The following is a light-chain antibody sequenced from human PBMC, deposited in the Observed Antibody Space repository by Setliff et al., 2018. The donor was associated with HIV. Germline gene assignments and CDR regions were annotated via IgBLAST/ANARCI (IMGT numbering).Light chain of an antibody. CDR2: ANF. J-gene: IGLJ1*01. Sequence: VLAQPPSASGTPGQRVTISCSGSVSNIGRNTVNWYQQLPGTAPKLLIFANFQRPSGVPDRFSGSKSGTSASLAISGLQSEDESDYFCAAWDDSLNAYVFGTGTKV. CDR1: VSNIGRNT. CDR3: AAWDDSLNAYV. V-gene: IGLV1-44*01.